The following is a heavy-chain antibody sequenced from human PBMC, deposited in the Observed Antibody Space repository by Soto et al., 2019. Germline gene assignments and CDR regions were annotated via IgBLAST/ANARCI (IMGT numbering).Heavy chain of an antibody. CDR1: GFTFNTYA. Sequence: LRLSCVASGFTFNTYAMSWVRQAPGKGLEWVSGMTGSGGSAYYVDSVKGRFTISSDNSKNTVSLQMNSLRAEDTAIYYFAKGRFTMIVVDLDYWGQGTPVTVSS. D-gene: IGHD3-22*01. J-gene: IGHJ4*02. CDR2: MTGSGGSA. CDR3: AKGRFTMIVVDLDY. V-gene: IGHV3-23*01.